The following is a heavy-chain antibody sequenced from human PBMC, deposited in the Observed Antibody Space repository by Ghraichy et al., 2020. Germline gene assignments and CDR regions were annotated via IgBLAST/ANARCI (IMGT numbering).Heavy chain of an antibody. CDR2: IYYTGIT. V-gene: IGHV4-59*08. J-gene: IGHJ4*02. CDR3: ARHSPTSAGAFDF. CDR1: GGSISSYY. Sequence: SETLSLTCTVSGGSISSYYWSWIRQSPGKGLEWIGYIYYTGITNYNPSLKSRVTISVDTSKNQFSLKLSSVIAADTAVYYCARHSPTSAGAFDFWGQGIL.